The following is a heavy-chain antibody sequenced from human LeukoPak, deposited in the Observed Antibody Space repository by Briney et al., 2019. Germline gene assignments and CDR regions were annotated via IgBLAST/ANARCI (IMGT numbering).Heavy chain of an antibody. CDR1: GYSISTGYY. J-gene: IGHJ3*02. CDR2: FYHGGST. Sequence: SETLSLTCTVSGYSISTGYYWDWIRQPPGKGLEWIWTFYHGGSTYYNPSLKSRVTISVDTSKNQFSLKLSSVTAADTAVYYCAREGVHCSGGSCNSLDAFDIWGQGTMVTVSS. D-gene: IGHD2-15*01. CDR3: AREGVHCSGGSCNSLDAFDI. V-gene: IGHV4-38-2*02.